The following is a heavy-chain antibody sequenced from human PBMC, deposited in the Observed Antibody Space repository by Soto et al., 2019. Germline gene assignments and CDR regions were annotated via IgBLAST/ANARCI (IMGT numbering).Heavy chain of an antibody. Sequence: EVQLVESGGGLVQPGRSLRLSCAASGFTFDDYAMHWVRQAPGKGLEWVSGISWNSGSIGYADSVKGRFTISRDNAKNSLYLQMNSLRAEDTALYYCVKGGSSGYYYVAWYFDLWGRGTLVTVSS. CDR2: ISWNSGSI. V-gene: IGHV3-9*01. CDR1: GFTFDDYA. D-gene: IGHD3-22*01. J-gene: IGHJ2*01. CDR3: VKGGSSGYYYVAWYFDL.